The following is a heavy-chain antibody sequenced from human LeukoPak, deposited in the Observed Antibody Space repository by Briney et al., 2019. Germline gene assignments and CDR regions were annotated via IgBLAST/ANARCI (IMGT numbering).Heavy chain of an antibody. D-gene: IGHD1-26*01. CDR3: ARGDYYADDAFDI. CDR2: IYYSGST. CDR1: GGSMNNYY. J-gene: IGHJ3*02. Sequence: PSETLSLTCTVSGGSMNNYYWNWIRQPPGKGLEWIGYIYYSGSTNYNPSLKSRVTISVDTSKNQFSLKLSSVTAADTAVYYCARGDYYADDAFDIWGQGTMVTVSS. V-gene: IGHV4-59*01.